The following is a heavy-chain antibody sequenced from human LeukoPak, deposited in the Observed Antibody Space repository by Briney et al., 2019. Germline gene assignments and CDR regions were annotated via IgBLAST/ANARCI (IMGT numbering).Heavy chain of an antibody. V-gene: IGHV1-8*01. CDR3: ARDLTVRGVLNLLDYYYGMDV. J-gene: IGHJ6*02. Sequence: ASVKVSCKASGYTFTSYDINWVRQATGQGLEWMGWMNPNSGNTGYAQKFQGRVTMTRNTSISTAYMELSSLRSEDTAVYYCARDLTVRGVLNLLDYYYGMDVWGQGTTVAVSS. D-gene: IGHD3-10*01. CDR1: GYTFTSYD. CDR2: MNPNSGNT.